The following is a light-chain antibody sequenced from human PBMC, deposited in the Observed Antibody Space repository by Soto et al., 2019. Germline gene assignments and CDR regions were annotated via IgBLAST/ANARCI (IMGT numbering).Light chain of an antibody. CDR1: SSDVGGYNY. Sequence: QSALPQPASVSGSPGHSITISCTGTSSDVGGYNYVSWYQQHPGKAPKLMIYEVTKWPSGVSNRFSGSKSGNTASLTISGLQAEDEADYYCSSYTSIGTVLFGGGTKVTVL. J-gene: IGLJ2*01. CDR3: SSYTSIGTVL. V-gene: IGLV2-14*01. CDR2: EVT.